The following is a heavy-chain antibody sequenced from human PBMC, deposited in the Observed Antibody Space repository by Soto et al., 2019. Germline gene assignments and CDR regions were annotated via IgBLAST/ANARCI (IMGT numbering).Heavy chain of an antibody. CDR2: IIPFFGAA. D-gene: IGHD4-17*01. V-gene: IGHV1-69*01. J-gene: IGHJ5*02. CDR3: ERDRGNYGDHNWFDP. Sequence: QVHLVQSGAEVKKPGSSVKVSCKASGVTFSRFAISWVRQAPGQGLEWMGGIIPFFGAANYAQNFQGRVTITADESTTTAYMELSSLRSEDTAVYYCERDRGNYGDHNWFDPWGQGTLVTVSS. CDR1: GVTFSRFA.